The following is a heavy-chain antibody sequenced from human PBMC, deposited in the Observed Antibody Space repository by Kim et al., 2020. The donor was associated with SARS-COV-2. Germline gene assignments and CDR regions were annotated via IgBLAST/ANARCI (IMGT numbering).Heavy chain of an antibody. CDR2: IRSKAYGGTT. V-gene: IGHV3-49*03. CDR3: TRAVLLWFGESTSPLY. D-gene: IGHD3-10*01. Sequence: GGSLRLSCTASGFTFGDYAMSWFRQAPGKGLEWVGFIRSKAYGGTTEYAASVKGRFTISRDDSKSIAYLQMNSLKTEDTAVYYCTRAVLLWFGESTSPLYWGQGTLVTVSS. J-gene: IGHJ4*02. CDR1: GFTFGDYA.